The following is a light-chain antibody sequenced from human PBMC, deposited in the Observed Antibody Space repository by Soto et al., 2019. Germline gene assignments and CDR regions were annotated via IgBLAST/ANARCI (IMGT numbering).Light chain of an antibody. CDR2: AAS. J-gene: IGKJ1*01. V-gene: IGKV1-8*01. Sequence: TQMTQSPSTLSASTGDRVTITCRASQGISSYLAWYQQKPGKAPKLLIYAASTLQSGVPSRFSGSGSGTDFTLTISCLQSEDFATYYCQQYYSYPRAFGQGTKVDI. CDR1: QGISSY. CDR3: QQYYSYPRA.